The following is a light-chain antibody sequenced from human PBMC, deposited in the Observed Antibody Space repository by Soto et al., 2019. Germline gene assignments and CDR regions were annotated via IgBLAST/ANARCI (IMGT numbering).Light chain of an antibody. J-gene: IGKJ2*01. V-gene: IGKV3-20*01. CDR3: QLYGSSTMYT. CDR1: QSVSSSY. Sequence: EIVLTQSPGTLSLSPGERATLSCRASQSVSSSYLAWYQQKPGQAPRLLLYGASSRATGIPDRFSGSGSGTDFTLAISRLEPEDFAVYYCQLYGSSTMYTFGQRTKLEIK. CDR2: GAS.